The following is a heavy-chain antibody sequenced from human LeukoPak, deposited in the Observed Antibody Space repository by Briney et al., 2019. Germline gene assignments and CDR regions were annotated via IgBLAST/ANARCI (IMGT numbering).Heavy chain of an antibody. CDR2: INPNSGGT. J-gene: IGHJ5*02. CDR3: ARTGPYRP. Sequence: GASXXVXCKAAGYTFTGYYMHWVRQAPGQGLEWMGWINPNSGGTNYAQKFQGRVTMTRDTSISTAYMELSRLRSDDTAVYYCARTGPYRPWGQGTLVTVSS. D-gene: IGHD7-27*01. V-gene: IGHV1-2*02. CDR1: GYTFTGYY.